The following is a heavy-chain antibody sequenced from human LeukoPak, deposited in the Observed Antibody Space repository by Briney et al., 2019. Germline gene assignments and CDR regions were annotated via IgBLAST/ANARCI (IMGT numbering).Heavy chain of an antibody. D-gene: IGHD3-22*01. V-gene: IGHV3-7*01. CDR3: AAGGHSLAYYYPFDC. CDR1: GFTFSSYW. J-gene: IGHJ4*02. CDR2: IKEDGSEE. Sequence: GGSLRLSCAATGFTFSSYWMSWVRQAPGKGLEWVANIKEDGSEEDYVDSVRGRFTISRDNAKNSLYLQMASLRAEDTAVYYCAAGGHSLAYYYPFDCWGQGTLVTVSS.